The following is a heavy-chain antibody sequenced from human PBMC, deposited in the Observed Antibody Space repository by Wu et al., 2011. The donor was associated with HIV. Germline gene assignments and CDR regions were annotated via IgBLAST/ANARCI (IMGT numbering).Heavy chain of an antibody. Sequence: GSSVKVSCKASGGSFSNYAISWVRQAPGQGLEWMEGHPIFGTANYAQKFQGRVTVTADTSTTTVHMELRSLRSEDTAVYFCTRSGEAAAYYYYYMNVWGKGTTVTISS. V-gene: IGHV1-69*06. J-gene: IGHJ6*03. CDR1: GGSFSNYA. D-gene: IGHD2-2*01. CDR3: TRSGEAAAYYYYYMNV. CDR2: HPIFGTA.